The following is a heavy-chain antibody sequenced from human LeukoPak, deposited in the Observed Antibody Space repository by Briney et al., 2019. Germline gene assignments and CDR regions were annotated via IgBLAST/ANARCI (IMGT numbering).Heavy chain of an antibody. CDR3: ARKAYGLDV. CDR1: GFTFSSYW. Sequence: RGSLRLSCAPSGFTFSSYWMSWVRQAPGKGLEWVANIKQDGSEKYYVDSVKGRFTISRDNGKNSLYLQMNSLRAEDTAVYYCARKAYGLDVWGKGTTVTVSS. CDR2: IKQDGSEK. J-gene: IGHJ6*04. V-gene: IGHV3-7*03.